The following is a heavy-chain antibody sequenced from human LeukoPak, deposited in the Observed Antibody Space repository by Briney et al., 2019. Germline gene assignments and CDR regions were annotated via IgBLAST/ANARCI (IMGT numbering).Heavy chain of an antibody. J-gene: IGHJ4*02. CDR1: GFTFSDYY. CDR2: ISNSGLSI. Sequence: PGGSLRLSCEASGFTFSDYYMAWIRQAPGKGLEWVSSISNSGLSINYADSVKGRFTISRDNAKDSLFLQMNSLRAEDTAMYYCARGRSFDYLFTFWDQGTLLTVSS. V-gene: IGHV3-11*01. CDR3: ARGRSFDYLFTF. D-gene: IGHD3-9*01.